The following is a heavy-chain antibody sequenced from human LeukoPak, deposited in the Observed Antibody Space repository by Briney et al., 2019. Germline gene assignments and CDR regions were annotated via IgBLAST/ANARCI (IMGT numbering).Heavy chain of an antibody. CDR1: GFTFSSYD. CDR2: ISGSGGST. J-gene: IGHJ4*02. Sequence: WGSLRLSCEASGFTFSSYDMNWVRQAPGKGLEWVSVISGSGGSTDYADSVKGRFSISIDNSKNTLYLQMNSLRAEDTAVYYCAKGQLWFGELSYFDYWGQGTLVTVLS. CDR3: AKGQLWFGELSYFDY. D-gene: IGHD3-10*01. V-gene: IGHV3-23*01.